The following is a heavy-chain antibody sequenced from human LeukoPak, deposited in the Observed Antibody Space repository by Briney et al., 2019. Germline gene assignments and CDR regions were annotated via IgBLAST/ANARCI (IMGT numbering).Heavy chain of an antibody. CDR3: ARGGPLVARPFDY. V-gene: IGHV3-23*01. J-gene: IGHJ4*02. D-gene: IGHD2-8*02. CDR2: ISGSGVGT. Sequence: GGSLRLSCAASGFTFSSYTMNWVRQAPGKGLEWVPAISGSGVGTYYADSVKGRFTISRDNSWNTLYLQMGSLRAEDVAVYYCARGGPLVARPFDYWGQGTLVTVSS. CDR1: GFTFSSYT.